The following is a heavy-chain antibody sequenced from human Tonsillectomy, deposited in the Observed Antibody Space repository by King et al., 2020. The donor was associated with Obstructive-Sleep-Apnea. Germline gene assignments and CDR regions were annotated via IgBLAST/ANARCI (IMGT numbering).Heavy chain of an antibody. CDR1: GFAVSTNF. Sequence: VQLVESGGGLVQPGGSLRLSCAASGFAVSTNFMSWVRQAPGKGLEWVSIIYSDGNTYYADSVKGRFTISRDNSKNTPYLQMNSLRAEDTALYYCARGGGGSYGNWGQGTLVTVSS. V-gene: IGHV3-66*01. CDR3: ARGGGGSYGN. J-gene: IGHJ4*02. CDR2: IYSDGNT. D-gene: IGHD1-26*01.